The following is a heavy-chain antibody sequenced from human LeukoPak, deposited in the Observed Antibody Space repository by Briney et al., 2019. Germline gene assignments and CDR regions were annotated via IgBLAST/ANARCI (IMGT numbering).Heavy chain of an antibody. CDR1: GGSISSYY. V-gene: IGHV4-59*01. CDR2: IYYSGST. D-gene: IGHD3-22*01. J-gene: IGHJ3*02. Sequence: SETLSLTCTVSGGSISSYYWSWIRQPPGKGLEWIGYIYYSGSTNYNPSLKSRVTISVDTSKNQFSLKLSSVTAADTAVYYCARETGYDSSPEGAFDIWGQGTMVTVSS. CDR3: ARETGYDSSPEGAFDI.